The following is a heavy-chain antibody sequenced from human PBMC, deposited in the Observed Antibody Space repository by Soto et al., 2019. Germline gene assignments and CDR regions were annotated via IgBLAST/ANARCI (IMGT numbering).Heavy chain of an antibody. CDR2: IGGDGVTT. CDR1: GFPFSSYW. V-gene: IGHV3-74*01. Sequence: EVQLVESGGDLVQRGGSLRLSCAASGFPFSSYWMHWVRHTPGKGLDWVARIGGDGVTTYYAVSVPGRFTVSRDNAKNTLSLQISGLRAEDTAVYYCAREYYGLLTGYYTDYWGQVTLVSVSS. D-gene: IGHD3-9*01. CDR3: AREYYGLLTGYYTDY. J-gene: IGHJ4*02.